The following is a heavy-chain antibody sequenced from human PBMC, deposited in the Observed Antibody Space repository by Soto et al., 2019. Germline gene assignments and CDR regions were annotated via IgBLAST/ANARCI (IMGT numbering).Heavy chain of an antibody. CDR2: ISAYNGNT. CDR3: ARDPGYDYIWGNYRGYYLDY. V-gene: IGHV1-18*01. D-gene: IGHD3-16*02. CDR1: GYTFNSYG. Sequence: QVQLVQSGAEVKKPGASVKVSCKASGYTFNSYGISWVRQAPGQGLEWMGWISAYNGNTNYAQKFQGRVTMTTDTYPSTAYMELRSLRSDDTAVYYCARDPGYDYIWGNYRGYYLDYWGQGTLVTVSS. J-gene: IGHJ4*02.